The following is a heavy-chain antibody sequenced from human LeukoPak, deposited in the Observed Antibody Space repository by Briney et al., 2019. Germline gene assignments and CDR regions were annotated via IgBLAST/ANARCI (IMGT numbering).Heavy chain of an antibody. Sequence: GESLKISCRVSGYSFTTYWIGWVRQMPGKGLEWMGIIYPGDSDTRYSPSFQGQVTISADESISTAYLQWSSLKASDTAMYYCARQARDYYDSSGYYSTMDVWGKGTTVTISS. J-gene: IGHJ6*03. CDR1: GYSFTTYW. CDR3: ARQARDYYDSSGYYSTMDV. CDR2: IYPGDSDT. D-gene: IGHD3-22*01. V-gene: IGHV5-51*01.